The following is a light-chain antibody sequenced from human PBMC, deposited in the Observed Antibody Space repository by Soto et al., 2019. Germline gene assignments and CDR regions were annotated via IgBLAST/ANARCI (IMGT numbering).Light chain of an antibody. CDR1: QSISSS. Sequence: DIQMTQSPSTLSTSLGDRVTITCRASQSISSSLAWYQQKPGKAPKLLIYDASNLERGVPSRFSGSGSGTEFTLTISSLQPDDFATYYCQQYNGFSRTFGQGTKVEI. V-gene: IGKV1-5*01. CDR2: DAS. J-gene: IGKJ1*01. CDR3: QQYNGFSRT.